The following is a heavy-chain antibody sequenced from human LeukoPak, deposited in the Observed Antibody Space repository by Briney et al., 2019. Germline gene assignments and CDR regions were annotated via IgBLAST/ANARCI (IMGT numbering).Heavy chain of an antibody. CDR2: ISSSGSYI. J-gene: IGHJ4*02. CDR3: AKVAGSGSYYNEK. V-gene: IGHV3-21*04. Sequence: GGSLRLSCAASGFTSSSYSMNWVRQAPGKGLEWVSSISSSGSYIYYADSVKGRLNSLYLQMNSLRAEDTAVYCCAKVAGSGSYYNEKWGQGTLVTVSS. CDR1: GFTSSSYS. D-gene: IGHD3-10*01.